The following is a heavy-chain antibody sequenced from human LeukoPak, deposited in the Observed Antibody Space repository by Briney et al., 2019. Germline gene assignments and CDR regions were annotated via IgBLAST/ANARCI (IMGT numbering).Heavy chain of an antibody. D-gene: IGHD1-26*01. CDR3: AKSVGATWFFDY. CDR2: ISYDGSNK. Sequence: PGGSLRLSCAASGFTFSSYGMHWVRQAPGKGLEWVAVISYDGSNKYYADSVKGRFTISRDNSKNTLYLQMNSLRAEDTAVYYCAKSVGATWFFDYWGQGTLVTVSS. V-gene: IGHV3-30*18. J-gene: IGHJ4*02. CDR1: GFTFSSYG.